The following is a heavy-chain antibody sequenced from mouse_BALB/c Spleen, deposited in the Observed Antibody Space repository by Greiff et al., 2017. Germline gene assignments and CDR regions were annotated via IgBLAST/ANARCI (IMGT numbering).Heavy chain of an antibody. CDR3: ARNYGSSYSFAY. CDR2: IYPGGGYT. V-gene: IGHV1-63*02. Sequence: QVQLQQSGAELVRPGTSVKISCKASGYTFTNYWLGWVKQRPGHGLEWIGDIYPGGGYTNYNEKFKGKATLTADTSSSTAYMQLSSLTSEDSAVYFCARNYGSSYSFAYWGQGTLVTVSA. D-gene: IGHD1-1*01. J-gene: IGHJ3*01. CDR1: GYTFTNYW.